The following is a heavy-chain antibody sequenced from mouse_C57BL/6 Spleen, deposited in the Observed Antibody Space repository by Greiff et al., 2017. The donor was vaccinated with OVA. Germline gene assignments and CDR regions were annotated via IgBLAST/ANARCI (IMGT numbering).Heavy chain of an antibody. CDR2: ISYDGSN. CDR3: AREDSNYVGFAY. CDR1: GYSITSGYY. Sequence: EVKLMESGPGLVKPSQSLSLTCSVTGYSITSGYYWNWIRQFPGNKLEWMGYISYDGSNNYNPSLKNRISITRDTSKNQFFLKLNSVTTEDTATYYCAREDSNYVGFAYWGQGTLVTVSA. D-gene: IGHD2-5*01. V-gene: IGHV3-6*01. J-gene: IGHJ3*01.